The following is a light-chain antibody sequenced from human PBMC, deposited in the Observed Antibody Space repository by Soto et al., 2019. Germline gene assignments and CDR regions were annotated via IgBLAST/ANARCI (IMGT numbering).Light chain of an antibody. Sequence: EIVLTQSPGTLSLSPGERATLSCRASQSVSSSYLAWYQQKPGQAPRLLIYGASSRATGIPDRFSGSGSGTDFTLTISRLEPEDFALYYYQHYGSSPFTFGGGTKVEIK. CDR1: QSVSSSY. CDR2: GAS. V-gene: IGKV3-20*01. J-gene: IGKJ4*01. CDR3: QHYGSSPFT.